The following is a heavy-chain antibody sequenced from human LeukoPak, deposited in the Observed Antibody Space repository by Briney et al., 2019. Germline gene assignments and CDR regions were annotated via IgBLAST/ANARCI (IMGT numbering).Heavy chain of an antibody. CDR2: FKSKVAGGTT. CDR1: GFTFSVTW. D-gene: IGHD1-26*01. J-gene: IGHJ3*02. V-gene: IGHV3-15*01. CDR3: TRGAPQADVFDI. Sequence: GGSLRLSCAASGFTFSVTWMSWVRQAPGRGLEWDGRFKSKVAGGTTDYAAPVAGRLTIARDDSKNMLYLQMNTLKTEATGVYYCTRGAPQADVFDIWGQGTMVTVSS.